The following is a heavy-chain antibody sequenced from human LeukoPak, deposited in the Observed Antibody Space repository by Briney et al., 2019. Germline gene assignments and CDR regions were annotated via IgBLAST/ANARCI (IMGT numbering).Heavy chain of an antibody. CDR3: ARAAGYSSSWYFDY. CDR2: IYYSGST. D-gene: IGHD6-13*01. V-gene: IGHV4-59*11. J-gene: IGHJ4*02. Sequence: SESLSLTCTVTGGSISSHYWSWIRQPPGKGLEWIGYIYYSGSTNYNPSLKSRVTISVDTSKNQFSLKLSSVTAADTAVYYCARAAGYSSSWYFDYWGQGTLVTVSS. CDR1: GGSISSHY.